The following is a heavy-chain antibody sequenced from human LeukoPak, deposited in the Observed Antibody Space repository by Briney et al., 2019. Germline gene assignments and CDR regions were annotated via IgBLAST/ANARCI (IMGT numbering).Heavy chain of an antibody. CDR2: INPGGGT. CDR1: GGSFSSYY. D-gene: IGHD1-14*01. Sequence: SQSLSLTCTVCGGSFSSYYWGWVRRAPGKGLEWIREINPGGGTNYNPSLKSRVTMSKETSKKNFSLKLSSVTAADTAMYYCVTRTDWGQGTLVTVSS. J-gene: IGHJ4*02. CDR3: VTRTD. V-gene: IGHV4-34*01.